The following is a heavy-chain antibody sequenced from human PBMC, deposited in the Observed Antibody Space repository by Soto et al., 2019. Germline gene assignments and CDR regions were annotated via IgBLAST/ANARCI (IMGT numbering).Heavy chain of an antibody. J-gene: IGHJ6*02. CDR2: IIPIFGTA. Sequence: SVKVSCKASGGTFSSYAISWVRQAPGQGLAWMGGIIPIFGTANYAQKFQGRVTITADESTSTAYMELSSLRSEDTAVYYCARLGTGTTNRPPHYYHGMDVWGQGTTVTVSS. CDR3: ARLGTGTTNRPPHYYHGMDV. D-gene: IGHD1-1*01. V-gene: IGHV1-69*13. CDR1: GGTFSSYA.